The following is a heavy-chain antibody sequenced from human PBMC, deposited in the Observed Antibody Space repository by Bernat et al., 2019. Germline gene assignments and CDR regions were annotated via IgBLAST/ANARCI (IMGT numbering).Heavy chain of an antibody. V-gene: IGHV3-30*02. CDR2: TQFHGSNK. D-gene: IGHD5-24*01. Sequence: QVQLVESGGGVVQPGGSLRLSCAASGFTVSTYGMHWVRQPPGKGLEWVAFTQFHGSNKYYVDSVKGRFTISRDSSKNTLYLQMNSLRAEDTALYYYGREEGYGSSPSAYGMDVWGQGTPVTVSS. CDR3: GREEGYGSSPSAYGMDV. J-gene: IGHJ6*02. CDR1: GFTVSTYG.